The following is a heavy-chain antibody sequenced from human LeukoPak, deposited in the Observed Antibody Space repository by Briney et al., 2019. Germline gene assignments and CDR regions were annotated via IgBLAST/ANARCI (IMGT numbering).Heavy chain of an antibody. D-gene: IGHD3-22*01. CDR1: GGSISSSSYY. V-gene: IGHV4-39*07. J-gene: IGHJ6*03. Sequence: SETLSLTCTVSGGSISSSSYYWGWIRQPPGKGLEWIGSIYYSGSTYYNPSLKSRVTISVDTSKNQFSLKLSSVTAADTAVYYCARGLYSSGYWGYYYYYMDVWGKGTTVTVSS. CDR3: ARGLYSSGYWGYYYYYMDV. CDR2: IYYSGST.